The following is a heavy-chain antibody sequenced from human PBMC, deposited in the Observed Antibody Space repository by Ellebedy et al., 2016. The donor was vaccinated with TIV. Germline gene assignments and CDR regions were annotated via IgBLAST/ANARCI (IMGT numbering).Heavy chain of an antibody. CDR2: ISYDGSNK. J-gene: IGHJ5*02. CDR1: GFTFSSYG. Sequence: GESLKISXAASGFTFSSYGMHWVRQAPGKGLEWVAVISYDGSNKYYADSVKGRFTISRDNSKNTLYLQMNSLRAEDTAVYYCARAARYAVFWFDPWGQGTLVTVSS. V-gene: IGHV3-30*03. CDR3: ARAARYAVFWFDP. D-gene: IGHD1-1*01.